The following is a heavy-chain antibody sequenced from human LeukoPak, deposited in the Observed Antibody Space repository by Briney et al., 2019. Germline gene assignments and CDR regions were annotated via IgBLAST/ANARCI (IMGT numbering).Heavy chain of an antibody. V-gene: IGHV1-46*01. CDR3: ARDNSTPSASHIAVAAFDI. CDR2: INPSGGST. CDR1: GYTFTSYY. J-gene: IGHJ3*02. Sequence: ASVKVSCKASGYTFTSYYMHWVRQAPGQGLEWMGIINPSGGSTSYAQKFQGRVTMTRDTSTSTVYMELSSLRSEDTAVYYCARDNSTPSASHIAVAAFDIWGQGTMVTVSS. D-gene: IGHD6-19*01.